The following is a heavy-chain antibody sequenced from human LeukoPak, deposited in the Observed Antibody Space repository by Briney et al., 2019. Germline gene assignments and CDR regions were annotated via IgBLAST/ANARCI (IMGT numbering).Heavy chain of an antibody. CDR3: TRDRQGPKLYEMHV. Sequence: PGGSLRLSCTASGFTFSTYSMNWVRQAPGKGLEWVSYISSSSSTIYYADSVKGRFTISRDNAKNSLYLQMNSLRAEDTAVYSCTRDRQGPKLYEMHVWGQGTTVTVSS. D-gene: IGHD3-10*01. CDR2: ISSSSSTI. V-gene: IGHV3-48*01. J-gene: IGHJ6*02. CDR1: GFTFSTYS.